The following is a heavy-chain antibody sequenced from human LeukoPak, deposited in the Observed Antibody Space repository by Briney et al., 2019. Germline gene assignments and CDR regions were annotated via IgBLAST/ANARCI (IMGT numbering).Heavy chain of an antibody. V-gene: IGHV4-39*01. D-gene: IGHD2-2*02. J-gene: IGHJ3*02. Sequence: SETLSLTCTVSGGSISSSSYYWGWIRQPPGKGLEWIGSIYYSGSTYYNPSLKSRVTISVDTSKNQFSLKLSSVTAADTAVYYCARHAHPTYCSSTSCYTRGAFDIWGQGTMVTVSS. CDR2: IYYSGST. CDR3: ARHAHPTYCSSTSCYTRGAFDI. CDR1: GGSISSSSYY.